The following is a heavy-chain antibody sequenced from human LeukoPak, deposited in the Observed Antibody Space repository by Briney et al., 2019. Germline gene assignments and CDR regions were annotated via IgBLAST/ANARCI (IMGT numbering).Heavy chain of an antibody. CDR2: ISNTGSDT. V-gene: IGHV3-23*01. CDR3: AKVPYSDYGSGRPPFMDV. CDR1: RFTFRNYG. D-gene: IGHD3-10*01. Sequence: PGTSLRLYCEVSRFTFRNYGMHWLRQAPGKGLEWVSTISNTGSDTYYADSVKGRFTISRDNSENTLYLQMNNLRAEDTAIHYCAKVPYSDYGSGRPPFMDVWGQGTTVAVSS. J-gene: IGHJ6*02.